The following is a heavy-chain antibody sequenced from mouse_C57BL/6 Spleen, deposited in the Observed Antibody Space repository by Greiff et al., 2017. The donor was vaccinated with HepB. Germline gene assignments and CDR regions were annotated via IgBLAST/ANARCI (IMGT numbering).Heavy chain of an antibody. CDR1: GYTFTSYT. Sequence: QVQLKESGAELARPGASVKMSCKASGYTFTSYTMHWVKQRPGQGLEWIGYINPSSGYTKYNQKFKDKATLTADKSSSTAYMQLSSLTSEDSAVYYCARYGSSQGFAYWGQGTLVTVSA. CDR3: ARYGSSQGFAY. CDR2: INPSSGYT. J-gene: IGHJ3*01. D-gene: IGHD1-1*01. V-gene: IGHV1-4*01.